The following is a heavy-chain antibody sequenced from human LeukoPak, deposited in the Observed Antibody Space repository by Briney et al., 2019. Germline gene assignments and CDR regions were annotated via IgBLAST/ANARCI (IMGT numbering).Heavy chain of an antibody. D-gene: IGHD2-21*01. V-gene: IGHV3-9*01. J-gene: IGHJ6*03. CDR1: GFTFDDYS. CDR2: INWNGGNL. CDR3: AKDTRDLYTTEVFDYYYVDV. Sequence: GGSLRLTCATSGFTFDDYSMHWVRQPPGKGLEWVSGINWNGGNLDYAASVRGRFTISRDNAKNSLYLQMNSLRVEDTALYYCAKDTRDLYTTEVFDYYYVDVWGKGTMVTVSS.